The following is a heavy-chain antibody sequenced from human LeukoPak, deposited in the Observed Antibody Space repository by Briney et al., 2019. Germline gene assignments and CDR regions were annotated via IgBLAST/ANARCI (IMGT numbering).Heavy chain of an antibody. D-gene: IGHD3-3*01. CDR1: GFTFRSFA. V-gene: IGHV3-23*01. CDR2: VSGSGAKT. Sequence: GGSLRLSCAASGFTFRSFAMTWVRLAPGKGLEWVSSVSGSGAKTYYADSVKGRFTISRDNSKNMLYLQMNSLRAEDTAVYYCAKGDSYYDFCLDVRGQGTTVTVSS. J-gene: IGHJ6*02. CDR3: AKGDSYYDFCLDV.